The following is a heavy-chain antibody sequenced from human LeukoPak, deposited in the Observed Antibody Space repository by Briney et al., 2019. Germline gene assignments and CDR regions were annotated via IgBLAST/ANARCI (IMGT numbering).Heavy chain of an antibody. V-gene: IGHV3-7*01. Sequence: GGSLRLSCAASGFTFNTYWMTWVRQAPGKGLEWVANINQDGSAKYYVDSVKGRFTISRDNAKNSLYLQMNSLRVDDTAVYYCATSGSNRYGPFDPWGQGTLVTVSS. CDR2: INQDGSAK. CDR3: ATSGSNRYGPFDP. D-gene: IGHD5-18*01. CDR1: GFTFNTYW. J-gene: IGHJ5*01.